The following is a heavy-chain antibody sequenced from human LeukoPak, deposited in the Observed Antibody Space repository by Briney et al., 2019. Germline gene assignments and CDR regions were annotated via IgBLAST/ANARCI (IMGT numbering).Heavy chain of an antibody. D-gene: IGHD3-10*01. CDR2: ISGSGGST. V-gene: IGHV3-23*01. Sequence: GGSLRLSCAASGFTVSSNYMSWVRQAPGKGLEWVSAISGSGGSTYYADSVKGRFTISRDNSKNTLYLQMNSLRAEDTAVYYCAKDQSVLLWFGELSDAFDIWGQGTMVTVSS. CDR1: GFTVSSNY. J-gene: IGHJ3*02. CDR3: AKDQSVLLWFGELSDAFDI.